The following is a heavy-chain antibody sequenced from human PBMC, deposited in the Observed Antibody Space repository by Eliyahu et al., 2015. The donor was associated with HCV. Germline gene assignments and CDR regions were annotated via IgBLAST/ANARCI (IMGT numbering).Heavy chain of an antibody. D-gene: IGHD3-3*01. CDR3: AREVTWSGYFVL. Sequence: QVQLQESGPGLVKPSETLSLXCTVPGGSINNYYWSWIRQPPGKGLEWIGYIHYSGSTNFNPSLRSRVTMSLDTSMNQFSLNLNSVTAADTAVYFCAREVTWSGYFVLWGLGTLVTVSS. J-gene: IGHJ4*02. CDR1: GGSINNYY. CDR2: IHYSGST. V-gene: IGHV4-59*12.